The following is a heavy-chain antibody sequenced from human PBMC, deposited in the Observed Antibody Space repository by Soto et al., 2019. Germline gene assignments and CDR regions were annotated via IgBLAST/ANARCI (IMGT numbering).Heavy chain of an antibody. V-gene: IGHV1-69*06. CDR1: EDTFSRYP. J-gene: IGHJ4*02. CDR3: ARGGRGYSFDQ. D-gene: IGHD5-18*01. CDR2: IIPIAGTA. Sequence: AQLVQSGAEVKKPGSSVKVSCKASEDTFSRYPISWVRQAPGQGLEWMGGIIPIAGTANYAQKFQGRVTLSADKSTRIVYMQLSSLRSEDTAVYYCARGGRGYSFDQWGQGTLVTVPS.